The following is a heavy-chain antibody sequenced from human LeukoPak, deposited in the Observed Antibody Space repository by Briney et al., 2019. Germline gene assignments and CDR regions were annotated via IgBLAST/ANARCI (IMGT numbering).Heavy chain of an antibody. CDR1: GGSISSGDYY. J-gene: IGHJ4*02. V-gene: IGHV4-39*07. D-gene: IGHD3-10*01. CDR2: IYYSGST. CDR3: ARDSIDRGDDY. Sequence: PSQTLSLTCTVSGGSISSGDYYWSWIRQPPGKGLEWIGSIYYSGSTYYNPSLKSRVTISVDTSKNQFSLKLSSVTAADTAVYYCARDSIDRGDDYWGQGTLVTVSS.